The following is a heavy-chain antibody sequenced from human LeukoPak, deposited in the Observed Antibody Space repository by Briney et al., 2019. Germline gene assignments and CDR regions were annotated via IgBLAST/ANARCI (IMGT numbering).Heavy chain of an antibody. V-gene: IGHV3-33*08. D-gene: IGHD6-13*01. J-gene: IGHJ4*02. Sequence: GGSLRLSCAASGTTFEDYAMHWVRQAPGKGLEWVAVTWYDGSDRSYADSVKGRFTISRDNSKNTLYLQMNSLRGEDTAVYYCARGGGITWYDFDFWGQGTLVTVSS. CDR1: GTTFEDYA. CDR2: TWYDGSDR. CDR3: ARGGGITWYDFDF.